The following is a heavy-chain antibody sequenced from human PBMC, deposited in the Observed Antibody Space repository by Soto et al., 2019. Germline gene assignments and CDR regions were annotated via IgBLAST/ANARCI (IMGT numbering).Heavy chain of an antibody. Sequence: PSETLSLTCTVSGGSISSYYWSWIRQPPGKGLECIGYIYYSGSTNYNPSLKSRVTISVDTSKNQFSLKLSSVTAADTAVYYCARDFSPYYYDSSGYYYGAFDIWGQGTMVTVSS. CDR1: GGSISSYY. CDR3: ARDFSPYYYDSSGYYYGAFDI. D-gene: IGHD3-22*01. CDR2: IYYSGST. J-gene: IGHJ3*02. V-gene: IGHV4-59*01.